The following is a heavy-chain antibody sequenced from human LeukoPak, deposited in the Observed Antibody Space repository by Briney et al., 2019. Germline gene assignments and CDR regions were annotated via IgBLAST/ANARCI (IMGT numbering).Heavy chain of an antibody. Sequence: SETLSLTCTVSGGSISSYNWSCIRQPPGKGLEWIGYIYYGGSTNYNPSLKSRVTISVDTSKNQFSLKLSSVTAADTAVYYCARVSPDNYYDSSGYYYGFDYWGQGTLVTVSS. D-gene: IGHD3-22*01. CDR2: IYYGGST. V-gene: IGHV4-59*01. CDR1: GGSISSYN. J-gene: IGHJ4*02. CDR3: ARVSPDNYYDSSGYYYGFDY.